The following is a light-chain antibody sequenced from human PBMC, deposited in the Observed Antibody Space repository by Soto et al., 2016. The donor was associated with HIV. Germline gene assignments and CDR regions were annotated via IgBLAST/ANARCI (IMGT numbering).Light chain of an antibody. CDR3: MQGTQFPLT. Sequence: EVVVTQSPLSLPVTLGRPASISCRSSQSLVHSNGKTYLHWFQQRPGQSPRRLIYEVSNRDSGVPDRFSGSGSGTDFTLKISRVEAEDVGVYYCMQGTQFPLTFGGGTKVEIK. CDR1: QSLVHSNGKTY. CDR2: EVS. V-gene: IGKV2-30*02. J-gene: IGKJ4*01.